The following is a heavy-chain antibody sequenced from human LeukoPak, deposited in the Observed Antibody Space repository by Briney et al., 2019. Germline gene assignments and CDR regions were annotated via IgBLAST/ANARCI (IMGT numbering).Heavy chain of an antibody. D-gene: IGHD1-26*01. Sequence: SVKVSCKASGGTFSSYAISWVRQAPGQGLEWMGRIIPIFGTANYAQRFQGRVTITTDESTSTAYMEPSRLRSDDTAVYYCARGYSGSYAFFLWGQGTLVTVSS. CDR1: GGTFSSYA. J-gene: IGHJ4*02. CDR2: IIPIFGTA. V-gene: IGHV1-69*05. CDR3: ARGYSGSYAFFL.